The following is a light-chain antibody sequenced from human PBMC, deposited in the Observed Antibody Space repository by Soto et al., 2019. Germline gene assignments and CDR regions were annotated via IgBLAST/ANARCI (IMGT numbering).Light chain of an antibody. CDR1: SSDIGTYKY. Sequence: QSALTQPASVSGSPGQSITISCTGTSSDIGTYKYVCWYQQHAGKAPKLIIYDVGDRPSGVSYRFSGSKSGNTASLTISGLQAEDEADYYCSSYTSNAFVVFGGGTKVTVL. J-gene: IGLJ2*01. CDR2: DVG. V-gene: IGLV2-14*01. CDR3: SSYTSNAFVV.